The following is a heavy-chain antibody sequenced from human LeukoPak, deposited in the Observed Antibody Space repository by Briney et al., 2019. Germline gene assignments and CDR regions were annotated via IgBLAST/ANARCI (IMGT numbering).Heavy chain of an antibody. D-gene: IGHD5-12*01. Sequence: GGSLRLSCAASGFSFSTYGMHWVRQAPGKGLEWVAVTSHDGSNIFYADSVKGRFTISRDNSKNTLSLQMNSLRAEDTAVYYCARDRGYTQDYWGLGTLVTVSS. J-gene: IGHJ4*02. CDR2: TSHDGSNI. CDR1: GFSFSTYG. CDR3: ARDRGYTQDY. V-gene: IGHV3-30*03.